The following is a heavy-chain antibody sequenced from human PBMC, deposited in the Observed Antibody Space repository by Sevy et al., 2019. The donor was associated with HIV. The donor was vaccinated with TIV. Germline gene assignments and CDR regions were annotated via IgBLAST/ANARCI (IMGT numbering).Heavy chain of an antibody. J-gene: IGHJ4*02. D-gene: IGHD6-6*01. Sequence: ASVKVSCKASGYTFTGYYVHWVRQAPGQGLGCMGWINPNSGGTYYAQKFQDRVTMTRDTSISTAYMGLSRLRSDDTAVYYCATGVAARPSDYWGQGTLVTVSS. CDR1: GYTFTGYY. CDR3: ATGVAARPSDY. V-gene: IGHV1-2*02. CDR2: INPNSGGT.